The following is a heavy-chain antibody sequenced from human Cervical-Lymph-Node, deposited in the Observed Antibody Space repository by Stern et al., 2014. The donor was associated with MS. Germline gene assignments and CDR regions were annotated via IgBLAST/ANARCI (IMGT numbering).Heavy chain of an antibody. CDR2: LDWDDDK. CDR3: ARSPPYYEFWNDYYYFDY. CDR1: GFSLSTSGMR. Sequence: QVTLKESGPALVKHTQTLTLTCTFSGFSLSTSGMRVSWIRQPPGKALEWLARLDWDDDKFYSTSLKTRLTISKDTSKNQVVLTMTNMDPVDTATYYCARSPPYYEFWNDYYYFDYWGQGTLVAVSS. V-gene: IGHV2-70*04. J-gene: IGHJ4*02. D-gene: IGHD3-3*01.